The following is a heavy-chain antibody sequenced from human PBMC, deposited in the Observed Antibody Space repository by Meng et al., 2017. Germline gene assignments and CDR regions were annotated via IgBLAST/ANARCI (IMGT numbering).Heavy chain of an antibody. J-gene: IGHJ4*02. D-gene: IGHD3-22*01. V-gene: IGHV1-69*05. Sequence: SVKVSCKASGGTFSSYAISWVRQAPGQGLEWMGGIIPIFGTANYAQKFQGRVTITTDESTSTAYMELSSLRSEDTAVYHCAWGGVRLYDSSGYTFDYWGQGTLVTVSS. CDR2: IIPIFGTA. CDR3: AWGGVRLYDSSGYTFDY. CDR1: GGTFSSYA.